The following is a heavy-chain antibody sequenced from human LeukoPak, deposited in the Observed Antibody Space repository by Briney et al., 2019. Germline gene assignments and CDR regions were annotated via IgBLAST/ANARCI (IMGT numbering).Heavy chain of an antibody. D-gene: IGHD3-22*01. CDR2: IYWDDDK. Sequence: ESGPTVVKPTQTLTLTCTFSGFSLSTSGVGVGWIRQPPGKALEWLALIYWDDDKPYSPSLKSRLTITKDTSKNQVVLTMTNMDPVDTATYYCAHRAYYYDSSTYYADAFDIWGKGKVDTVSS. CDR1: GFSLSTSGVG. CDR3: AHRAYYYDSSTYYADAFDI. V-gene: IGHV2-5*02. J-gene: IGHJ3*02.